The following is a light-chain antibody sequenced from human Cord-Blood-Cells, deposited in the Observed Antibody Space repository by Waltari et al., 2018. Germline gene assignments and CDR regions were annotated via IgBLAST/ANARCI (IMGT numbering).Light chain of an antibody. V-gene: IGKV3-11*01. J-gene: IGKJ3*01. CDR1: QSVSSY. Sequence: EIVLTQSPATLSLSPGERATLHCRASQSVSSYLAWYQQKPGQAPRLLIYDASNRATGIPARFSGSGSGTDFTLTISSLEPEDFAVYYCQQRSNWPLFTFGPGTKVDIK. CDR3: QQRSNWPLFT. CDR2: DAS.